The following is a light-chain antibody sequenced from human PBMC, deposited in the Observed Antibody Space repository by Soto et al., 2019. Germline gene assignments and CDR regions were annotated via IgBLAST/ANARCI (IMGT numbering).Light chain of an antibody. Sequence: EIVLTQSPATLSSFPCDRVTLSCRASQYINTRLAWYQHRPGQAPRLLIYQTSIRAAGIPARFSASGTGTDFTLTISSLEPEDFAVYYCQQRSNWPPRTFGGGTKVDIK. CDR3: QQRSNWPPRT. V-gene: IGKV3-11*01. CDR1: QYINTR. CDR2: QTS. J-gene: IGKJ4*01.